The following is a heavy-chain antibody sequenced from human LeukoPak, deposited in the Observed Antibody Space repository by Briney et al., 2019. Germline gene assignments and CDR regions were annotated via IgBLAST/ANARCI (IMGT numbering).Heavy chain of an antibody. D-gene: IGHD6-19*01. V-gene: IGHV3-21*01. Sequence: PGGSLRLSCAASGFTFSSYSVNWVRQAPGKGLEWVSSISSSSSYIYYADSVKGRFTISRDNAKNSLYLQMNSLRAEDTAVYYCARDVPSIAVAGPTPFDYWGQGTLVTVSS. CDR3: ARDVPSIAVAGPTPFDY. CDR2: ISSSSSYI. CDR1: GFTFSSYS. J-gene: IGHJ4*02.